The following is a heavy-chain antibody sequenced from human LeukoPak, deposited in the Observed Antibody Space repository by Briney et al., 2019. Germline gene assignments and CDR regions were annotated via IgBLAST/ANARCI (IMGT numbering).Heavy chain of an antibody. CDR2: INSDGINT. J-gene: IGHJ5*02. Sequence: PGGSLRLSCAAPGFTFSNYWMHWVRQAPGKGLVWVSRINSDGINTSYADSVKGRFTISRDNAKSTLNLQMNSLRAEDTAVYYCARDLGQYYDTSDNWFDPWGQGTLVTVSS. D-gene: IGHD3-22*01. CDR3: ARDLGQYYDTSDNWFDP. CDR1: GFTFSNYW. V-gene: IGHV3-74*01.